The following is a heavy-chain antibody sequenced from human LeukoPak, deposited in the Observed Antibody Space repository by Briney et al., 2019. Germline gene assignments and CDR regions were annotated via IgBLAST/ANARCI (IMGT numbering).Heavy chain of an antibody. J-gene: IGHJ5*02. D-gene: IGHD3-10*02. CDR2: ISDSGAM. V-gene: IGHV3-48*01. CDR1: GFIFSTYS. Sequence: GGSLRLSCAASGFIFSTYSMKWVRQAPGKGLEWVSYISDSGAMYYADSVRGRFTISRENAQNSLFLQMNSLRAADTAVYYCARSDNYVWFDPWGQGTLVTVSS. CDR3: ARSDNYVWFDP.